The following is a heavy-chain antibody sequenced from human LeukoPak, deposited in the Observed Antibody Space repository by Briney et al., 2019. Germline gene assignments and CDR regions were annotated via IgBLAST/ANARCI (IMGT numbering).Heavy chain of an antibody. CDR1: GFSFSSYA. CDR3: AKDRGYCSSTSCRGFDY. D-gene: IGHD2-2*01. V-gene: IGHV3-23*01. J-gene: IGHJ4*02. Sequence: GGPLRLSCAASGFSFSSYAMSWVRQAPGKGLEWVSAISGSGDSPYYADSVKGRFTISRDNSQDTLFLQMNSLRAEDTAVYYCAKDRGYCSSTSCRGFDYWGQGTLVTVSS. CDR2: ISGSGDSP.